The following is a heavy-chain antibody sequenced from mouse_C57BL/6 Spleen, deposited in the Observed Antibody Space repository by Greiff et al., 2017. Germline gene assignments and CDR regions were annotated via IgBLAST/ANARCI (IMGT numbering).Heavy chain of an antibody. J-gene: IGHJ1*03. D-gene: IGHD2-3*01. Sequence: VQLQQSGPELVKPGASVKIPCKASGYTFTDYNMDWVKQSHGKSLEWIGDINPNNGGTIYNQKFKGKATLTVDKSSSTAYMELRSLTSEDTAVYYCARVSYDGYYGWYFDVWGTGTTVTVSS. CDR3: ARVSYDGYYGWYFDV. V-gene: IGHV1-18*01. CDR1: GYTFTDYN. CDR2: INPNNGGT.